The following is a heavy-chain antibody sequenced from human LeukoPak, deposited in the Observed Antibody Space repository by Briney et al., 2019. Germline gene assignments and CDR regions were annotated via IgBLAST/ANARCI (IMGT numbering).Heavy chain of an antibody. J-gene: IGHJ6*02. V-gene: IGHV1-69*06. D-gene: IGHD6-13*01. CDR2: IIPIFGTA. CDR3: ARDAHRYSSSYSNGMDV. Sequence: ASVKVSCKASGGTFSSYAISWVRQASGQGLEWMGVIIPIFGTANYAQKFQGRVTITADKSTSTAYIELSSLRSEDTAVYYCARDAHRYSSSYSNGMDVWGQGTTVTVSS. CDR1: GGTFSSYA.